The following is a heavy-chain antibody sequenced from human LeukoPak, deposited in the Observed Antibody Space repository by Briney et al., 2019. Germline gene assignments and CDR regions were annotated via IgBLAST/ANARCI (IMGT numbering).Heavy chain of an antibody. CDR3: ATATPAAKGGGFDY. J-gene: IGHJ4*02. Sequence: ASVKVSCKVSGYTLTRFSMHWVRQAPGKGLEWIGDFDPKDGETIYAQKFQGRVTMTEDTSTDPAYMELSSVRAEDTAVYYCATATPAAKGGGFDYWGQGTLVTVSS. CDR2: FDPKDGET. D-gene: IGHD2-2*01. CDR1: GYTLTRFS. V-gene: IGHV1-24*01.